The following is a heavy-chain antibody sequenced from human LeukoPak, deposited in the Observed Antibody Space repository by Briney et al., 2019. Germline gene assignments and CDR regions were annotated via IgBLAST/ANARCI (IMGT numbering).Heavy chain of an antibody. CDR2: TSPYNDDT. CDR3: TRETSSRYFDY. V-gene: IGHV1-18*01. CDR1: GYTFTTYG. Sequence: ASVKVSCKASGYTFTTYGISWLRQAPGQGLEWMGWTSPYNDDTNYVQKFQGRVKMTTDTSTSTAFMELGSLRSDDTAVYYCTRETSSRYFDYWGQGTLVTVSS. J-gene: IGHJ4*02.